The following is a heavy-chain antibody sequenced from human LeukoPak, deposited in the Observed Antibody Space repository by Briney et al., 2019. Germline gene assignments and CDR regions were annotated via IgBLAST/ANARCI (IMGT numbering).Heavy chain of an antibody. D-gene: IGHD1-26*01. CDR2: IHPGDSET. CDR3: ARRPGPLVGAILAVDI. Sequence: GESLNISCKGSEYSSTSYWIGWVRQTPGKGLEGMGIIHPGDSETSTQPSFQGQATISANKSVSTAYLQWSSLKASDTAMYYWARRPGPLVGAILAVDIWGQGTMVTVSS. J-gene: IGHJ3*02. CDR1: EYSSTSYW. V-gene: IGHV5-51*01.